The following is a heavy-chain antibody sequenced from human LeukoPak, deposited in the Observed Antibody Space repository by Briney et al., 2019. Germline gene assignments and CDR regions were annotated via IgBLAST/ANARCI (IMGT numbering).Heavy chain of an antibody. CDR1: GYIFTSLW. D-gene: IGHD3-9*01. CDR2: IYPGDSDT. J-gene: IGHJ4*02. V-gene: IGHV5-51*01. Sequence: GESLKIPCETSGYIFTSLWIGWVRQMPGKGLEWMGIIYPGDSDTRYSPSFQGQVTISADKSISTAYLQWSSLKASDTAMYYCARGSPFDWLPTADYWGQGTLVTVSS. CDR3: ARGSPFDWLPTADY.